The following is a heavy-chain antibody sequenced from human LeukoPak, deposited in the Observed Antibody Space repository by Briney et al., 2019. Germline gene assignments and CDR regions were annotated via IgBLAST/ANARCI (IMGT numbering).Heavy chain of an antibody. D-gene: IGHD3-9*01. CDR2: SNHSGGT. CDR3: ARTTGDYSYYFDY. Sequence: SETLSLTCAVYGGSFSGYYWSWIRQPPGKGLEWIGESNHSGGTKYNPSLKSRVTISVDTSKNQFSLKLNSVTAADTAVYYCARTTGDYSYYFDYWGRGTLVTVSS. J-gene: IGHJ4*02. V-gene: IGHV4-34*01. CDR1: GGSFSGYY.